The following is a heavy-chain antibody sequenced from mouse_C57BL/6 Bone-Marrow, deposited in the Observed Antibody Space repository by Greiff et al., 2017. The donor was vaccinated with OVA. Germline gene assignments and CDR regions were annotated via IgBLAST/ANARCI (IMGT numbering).Heavy chain of an antibody. CDR2: IDPSDSYT. V-gene: IGHV1-69*01. CDR3: ATEDFDY. J-gene: IGHJ2*01. Sequence: VQLQQSGAELARPGASVKLSCKASGYTFTSYGISWVKQRTGQGLEWIGEIDPSDSYTNYNQKFKGKSTLTVDKSSSTAYMQLSSLTSEDSAVYYCATEDFDYWGQGTTLTVSS. CDR1: GYTFTSYG.